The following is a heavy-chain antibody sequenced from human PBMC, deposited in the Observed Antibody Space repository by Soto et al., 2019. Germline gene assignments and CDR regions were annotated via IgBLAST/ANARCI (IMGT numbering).Heavy chain of an antibody. Sequence: QVQLVQSGAEVKKPGASVKVSCKASGYTFTSYGISWVRQAPGQGLEWMGWISAYNGNTNYAQKLQGRVTMTTDTSTSTDYMELRSLRSDDTAVYYCSSSLLVGYGLEGESDWGQGTLVTVSS. CDR2: ISAYNGNT. CDR1: GYTFTSYG. D-gene: IGHD5-18*01. CDR3: SSSLLVGYGLEGESD. V-gene: IGHV1-18*01. J-gene: IGHJ4*02.